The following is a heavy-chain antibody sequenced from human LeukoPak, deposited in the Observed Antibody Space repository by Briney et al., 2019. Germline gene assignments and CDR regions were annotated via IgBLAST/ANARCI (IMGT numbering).Heavy chain of an antibody. V-gene: IGHV4-39*07. J-gene: IGHJ6*03. D-gene: IGHD6-13*01. CDR1: GDSLSSSVYY. CDR2: IHDSGTT. CDR3: ARGGIGQQLVGTPLYYYYYMDV. Sequence: PSETLSLTCTVSGDSLSSSVYYWGWIRQSPGKGLEWIGSIHDSGTTSYNPSLKSRITMSVDMSKNQFSMKLSSVTAADTAVYYCARGGIGQQLVGTPLYYYYYMDVWGKGTTVTVSS.